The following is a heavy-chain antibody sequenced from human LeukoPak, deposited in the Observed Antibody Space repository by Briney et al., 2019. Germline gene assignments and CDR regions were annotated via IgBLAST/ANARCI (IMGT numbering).Heavy chain of an antibody. J-gene: IGHJ3*02. CDR3: ARVRVQWLRLDAFDI. CDR2: IIPIFGTA. V-gene: IGHV1-69*13. Sequence: GASVKVSCKASGGTFSSYAISWVRQAPGQGLEWMGGIIPIFGTANYAQKFQGRVTITADESTSTAYMELSSLRSEDTAVYYCARVRVQWLRLDAFDIWGQGTMVTVSS. D-gene: IGHD5-12*01. CDR1: GGTFSSYA.